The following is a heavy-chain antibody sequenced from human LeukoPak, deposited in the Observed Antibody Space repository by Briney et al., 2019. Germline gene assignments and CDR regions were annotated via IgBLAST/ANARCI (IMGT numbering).Heavy chain of an antibody. D-gene: IGHD6-25*01. Sequence: SETLSLTCTVSGGSVSSGSYYWSWIRQPPGKGLEWIGYIYYSGSTNYNPSLKSRVTISIDTSKSLVSLRLSAVTAADTAVYFCASAGGTSPTLDYWGRGALVTVSS. CDR2: IYYSGST. CDR3: ASAGGTSPTLDY. V-gene: IGHV4-61*01. CDR1: GGSVSSGSYY. J-gene: IGHJ4*02.